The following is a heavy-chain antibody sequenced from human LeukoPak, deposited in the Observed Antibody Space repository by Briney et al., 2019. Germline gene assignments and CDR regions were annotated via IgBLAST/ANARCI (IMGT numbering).Heavy chain of an antibody. CDR1: GGSFSGYY. CDR3: ATLGGEGWLQFYNDY. Sequence: KPSETLSLTCAAYGGSFSGYYWSWIRQPPGKGLEWIGEINHSGSTNYNPSLKSRVTISVDTSKNQFSLKLSSVTAADTAVYYCATLGGEGWLQFYNDYWGQGTLVTVSS. V-gene: IGHV4-34*01. D-gene: IGHD5-12*01. J-gene: IGHJ4*02. CDR2: INHSGST.